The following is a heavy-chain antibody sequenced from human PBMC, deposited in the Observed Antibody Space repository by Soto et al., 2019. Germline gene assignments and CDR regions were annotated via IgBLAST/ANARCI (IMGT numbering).Heavy chain of an antibody. J-gene: IGHJ4*02. D-gene: IGHD2-8*01. V-gene: IGHV3-74*01. CDR1: GFTFSSYW. CDR2: INPGGSIT. Sequence: GGSLRLSCAASGFTFSSYWMHWVRQAPGKGLVWFSRINPGGSITAYADSVKGRFTISRDNAKNTLYLQMNSLRGDDTAVYYCARVPTGKYGVWNYWGQGTLVTVSS. CDR3: ARVPTGKYGVWNY.